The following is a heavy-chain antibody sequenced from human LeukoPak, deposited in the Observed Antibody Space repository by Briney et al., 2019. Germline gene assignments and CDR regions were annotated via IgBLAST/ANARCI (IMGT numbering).Heavy chain of an antibody. D-gene: IGHD3-10*01. CDR1: GFTFSSYW. CDR2: IKQDRSEK. J-gene: IGHJ3*02. CDR3: ARDGRIRITMVRGVREYAFDI. V-gene: IGHV3-7*03. Sequence: GGSLRLSCAASGFTFSSYWMSWVRQAPGKGLEWVANIKQDRSEKYYVDSVKGRFTISRDNAKNSLYLQMNSLRAEDTAVYYCARDGRIRITMVRGVREYAFDIWGQGTMVTVSS.